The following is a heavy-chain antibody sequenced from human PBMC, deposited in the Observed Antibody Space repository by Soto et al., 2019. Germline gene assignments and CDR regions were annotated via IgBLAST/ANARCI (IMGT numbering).Heavy chain of an antibody. D-gene: IGHD3-3*01. J-gene: IGHJ5*02. V-gene: IGHV1-8*01. CDR2: MNPNSGNT. Sequence: ASVKVSCKASGYTFTSYDINWVRQATGQGLEGMGWMNPNSGNTGYAQKFQGRVTMTRNTSISTAYMELSSLRSEDTAVYYCARVMHYDFWSGYYTGGWFDPWGRGTLVTVSS. CDR1: GYTFTSYD. CDR3: ARVMHYDFWSGYYTGGWFDP.